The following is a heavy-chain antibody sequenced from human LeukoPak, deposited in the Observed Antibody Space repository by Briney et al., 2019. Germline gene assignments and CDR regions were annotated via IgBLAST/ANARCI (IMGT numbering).Heavy chain of an antibody. CDR1: GYTFTSYY. CDR3: ARETGLRITMVRGVINPPDY. CDR2: INPSGGST. J-gene: IGHJ4*02. V-gene: IGHV1-46*01. Sequence: ASVKVSCKASGYTFTSYYMHWVRQAPGQGLEWMGIINPSGGSTSYAQKFQGRVTMTRDTSTSTVYMELSSLRSEDTAVYYCARETGLRITMVRGVINPPDYWGQGTLVTVSS. D-gene: IGHD3-10*01.